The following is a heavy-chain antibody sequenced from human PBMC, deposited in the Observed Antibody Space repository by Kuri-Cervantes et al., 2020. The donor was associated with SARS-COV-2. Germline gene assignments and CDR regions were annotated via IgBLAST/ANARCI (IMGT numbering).Heavy chain of an antibody. CDR1: GFSVSSNF. D-gene: IGHD2/OR15-2a*01. CDR3: ARHPKTIPQYHFDY. J-gene: IGHJ4*02. V-gene: IGHV3-53*01. Sequence: GESLKISCAAAGFSVSSNFMSWVRQAPGEGLEWVSIIYSSGTTYYADSVKGRFTISRDNSKNTLYLHMNSLRAEDTAVYHCARHPKTIPQYHFDYWGQGTLVTVSS. CDR2: IYSSGTT.